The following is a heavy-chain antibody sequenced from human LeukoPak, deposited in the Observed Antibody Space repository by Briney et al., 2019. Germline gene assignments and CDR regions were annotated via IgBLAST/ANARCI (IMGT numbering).Heavy chain of an antibody. CDR1: GYIFTNNW. CDR2: IYRGDSDT. CDR3: ARQTRDGSGSRGSSFDF. J-gene: IGHJ4*02. Sequence: GESLKISCKGSGYIFTNNWIGWVRQMPGKGLEWMGIIYRGDSDTRYSPSFEGQVTISADKSISTAYLQWSSLKASDTAMYYCARQTRDGSGSRGSSFDFWGQGTLVTVSS. V-gene: IGHV5-51*01. D-gene: IGHD3-10*01.